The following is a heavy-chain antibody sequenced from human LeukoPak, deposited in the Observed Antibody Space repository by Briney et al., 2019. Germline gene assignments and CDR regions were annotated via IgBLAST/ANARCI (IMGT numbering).Heavy chain of an antibody. V-gene: IGHV4-38-2*02. CDR1: NYSVRSDLH. D-gene: IGHD3-10*01. J-gene: IGHJ4*02. CDR2: IYQSGHA. Sequence: PSETLSLTCKVSNYSVRSDLHWSWIRQSPGRRLEWIASIYQSGHAYYSPSLKSRVLISFDTSKKELSLKINSVTATDTALYYCASLRFGDSYFDFWGQGTQVTVSS. CDR3: ASLRFGDSYFDF.